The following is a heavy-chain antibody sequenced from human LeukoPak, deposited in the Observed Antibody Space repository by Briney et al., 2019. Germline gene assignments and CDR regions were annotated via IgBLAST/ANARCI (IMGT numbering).Heavy chain of an antibody. Sequence: SETLSLTCTVSGDTISTSNHNWGWIRQPPGTGLEWIASIDYSGTTYYNPALKSRLTISRDTSRRQLSLKLTSVTAADTAVYYCVRGMRLWGRGILVTVSS. CDR3: VRGMRL. J-gene: IGHJ4*02. CDR1: GDTISTSNHN. D-gene: IGHD3-16*01. V-gene: IGHV4-39*07. CDR2: IDYSGTT.